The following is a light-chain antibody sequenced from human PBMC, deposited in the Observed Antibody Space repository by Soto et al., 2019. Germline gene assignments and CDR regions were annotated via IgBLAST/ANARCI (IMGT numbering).Light chain of an antibody. J-gene: IGLJ3*02. Sequence: QSALTQPASVSGSPGQSITISCTGTSSDVGGYNYVSWYQQHPGKAPKLMIYEVSNRPSGVSNRFSGSKSGNTASLTISGLQAEDEADYYCSSYTSSNNWVFGGGTQLTVL. CDR1: SSDVGGYNY. CDR2: EVS. CDR3: SSYTSSNNWV. V-gene: IGLV2-14*01.